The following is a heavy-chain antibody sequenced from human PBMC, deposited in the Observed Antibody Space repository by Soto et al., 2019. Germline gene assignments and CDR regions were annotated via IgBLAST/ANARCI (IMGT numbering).Heavy chain of an antibody. CDR1: GGSISSYY. Sequence: SETLSLTCTVSGGSISSYYWSWIRQPPGKGLEWIGYIYYSGSTNYNPSLKSRVTISVDTSKNQFSLKLSSVTAADTAVYYCARDGFWSGYYSLPPDVWGKGTTVTVSS. CDR2: IYYSGST. J-gene: IGHJ6*04. D-gene: IGHD3-3*01. CDR3: ARDGFWSGYYSLPPDV. V-gene: IGHV4-59*01.